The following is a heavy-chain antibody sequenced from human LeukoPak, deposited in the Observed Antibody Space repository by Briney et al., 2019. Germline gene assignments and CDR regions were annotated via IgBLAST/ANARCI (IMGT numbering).Heavy chain of an antibody. CDR1: GGSISSYY. CDR2: IYYSGST. Sequence: SETLSLTCTVSGGSISSYYWSWIRQPPGKGLEWIGYIYYSGSTNYNPPLKSRVTISVDTSKNQFSLKLSSVTAADTAVYYCARFNSGPAVFAYWGQGTLVTVSS. J-gene: IGHJ4*02. CDR3: ARFNSGPAVFAY. V-gene: IGHV4-59*01. D-gene: IGHD6-19*01.